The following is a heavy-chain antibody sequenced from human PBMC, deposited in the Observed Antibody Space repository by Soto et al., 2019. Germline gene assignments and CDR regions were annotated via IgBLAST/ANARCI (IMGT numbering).Heavy chain of an antibody. CDR1: GFSFNSYA. J-gene: IGHJ4*02. V-gene: IGHV3-23*01. D-gene: IGHD6-13*01. CDR2: VSGNGGST. CDR3: ARRSSSWYFDY. Sequence: GSLRLSCTASGFSFNSYAMTWIRQAPGKGLEWVSAVSGNGGSTYYADSVKGRFTISRDNSRNTLYLQMNSLRAEDTAVYYCARRSSSWYFDYWGQGTSVTVSS.